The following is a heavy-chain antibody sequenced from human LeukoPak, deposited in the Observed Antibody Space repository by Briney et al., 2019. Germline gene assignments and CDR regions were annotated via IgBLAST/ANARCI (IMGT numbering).Heavy chain of an antibody. Sequence: GGSLRLSCAASGFTFSSYAMSWVRQAPGKGLEGVSAISDSWGSTYYADSVKGGFTISRDNSKNTLYLQMNSLRAEDTAVYYCAKEPTTVTPVTTHLSYWGQGTLVTVSS. CDR1: GFTFSSYA. J-gene: IGHJ4*02. CDR2: ISDSWGST. CDR3: AKEPTTVTPVTTHLSY. D-gene: IGHD4-17*01. V-gene: IGHV3-23*01.